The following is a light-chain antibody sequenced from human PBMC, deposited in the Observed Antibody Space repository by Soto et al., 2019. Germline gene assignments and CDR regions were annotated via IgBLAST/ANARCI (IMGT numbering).Light chain of an antibody. J-gene: IGLJ1*01. CDR2: DVS. Sequence: QSALTQPASVSGSPGQSITISCTGTSSDVGGYNYVSWYQQHPGKAPKLMIYDVSNRPSGVSNRFSGSKSANTAPLTISGLQAEDEADYYCSSYTSSSTRVFGTRTKLTVL. CDR3: SSYTSSSTRV. V-gene: IGLV2-14*01. CDR1: SSDVGGYNY.